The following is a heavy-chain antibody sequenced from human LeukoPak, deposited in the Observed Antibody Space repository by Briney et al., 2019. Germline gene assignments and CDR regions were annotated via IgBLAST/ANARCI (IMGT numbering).Heavy chain of an antibody. J-gene: IGHJ4*02. CDR3: ARRGSGWYEY. D-gene: IGHD6-19*01. V-gene: IGHV1-69*05. CDR2: IIPIFGTA. Sequence: ASVKVSCKASGGTFSSYAISWVRQAPGQGLEWMGRIIPIFGTANYAQKFQGRVTITTDGSTSTAYMELSSLRSEDTAVYYCARRGSGWYEYWGQGTLVTVSS. CDR1: GGTFSSYA.